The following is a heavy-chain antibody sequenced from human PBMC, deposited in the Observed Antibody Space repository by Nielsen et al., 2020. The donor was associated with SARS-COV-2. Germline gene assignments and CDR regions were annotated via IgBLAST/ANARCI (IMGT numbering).Heavy chain of an antibody. CDR3: AKEHICSSTSCPTGY. Sequence: GGSLRLSCAASGFTFSSYAMSWVRQAPGKGLEWVSVIYSGGSSTYYAGSVKGRFTISRDNSKNTLYLQMNSLRAEDTAVYYCAKEHICSSTSCPTGYWGQGTLVTVSS. D-gene: IGHD2-2*01. CDR1: GFTFSSYA. J-gene: IGHJ4*02. CDR2: IYSGGSST. V-gene: IGHV3-23*03.